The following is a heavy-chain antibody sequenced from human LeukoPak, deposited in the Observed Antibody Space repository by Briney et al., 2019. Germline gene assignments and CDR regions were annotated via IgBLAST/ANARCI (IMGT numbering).Heavy chain of an antibody. V-gene: IGHV2-5*01. CDR1: GFSLSSGAVG. CDR3: THTVDYGGNPNDY. D-gene: IGHD4-23*01. Sequence: SGPTLVHPTRPLTLTYTFSGFSLSSGAVGGGWIRQPPEKALEWLALIYWNDDKRYSPSLKNMLTITKDTSANQVVLTLTNMEPVDTATYYCTHTVDYGGNPNDYWGQGTLVTVS. J-gene: IGHJ4*02. CDR2: IYWNDDK.